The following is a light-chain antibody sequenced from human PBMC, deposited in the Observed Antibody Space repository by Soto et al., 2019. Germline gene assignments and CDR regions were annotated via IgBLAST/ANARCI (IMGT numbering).Light chain of an antibody. CDR3: SSYSISTAYL. CDR1: SSDVGGYDY. Sequence: QDVLTEPACVSGSPGQSITISCTGTSSDVGGYDYVSWYQLQPGKAPKLMVFEVSNRPSGVSYRFSGSKSGNTASLTISGLQAEDEADYFCSSYSISTAYLFGTGTKVTVL. V-gene: IGLV2-14*01. CDR2: EVS. J-gene: IGLJ1*01.